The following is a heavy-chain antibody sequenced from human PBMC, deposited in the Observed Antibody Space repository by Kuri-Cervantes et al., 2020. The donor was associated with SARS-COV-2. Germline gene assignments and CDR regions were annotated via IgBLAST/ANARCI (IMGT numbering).Heavy chain of an antibody. V-gene: IGHV4-31*03. CDR1: GGSISSGGYY. J-gene: IGHJ4*02. Sequence: SETLSLTCTVSGGSISSGGYYWSWIRQHPGKGLEWIGYIYYSGSTYYNPSLKSRVTISVDTSKNQSSLKLSSVTAADTAVYCCAREGRDGYNYVDYWGQGTLVTVSS. D-gene: IGHD5-24*01. CDR3: AREGRDGYNYVDY. CDR2: IYYSGST.